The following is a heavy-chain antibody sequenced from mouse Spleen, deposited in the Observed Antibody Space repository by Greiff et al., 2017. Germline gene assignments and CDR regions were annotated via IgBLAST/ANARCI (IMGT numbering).Heavy chain of an antibody. J-gene: IGHJ2*01. D-gene: IGHD1-1*01. Sequence: QVQLKQPGAELVRPGSSVKLSCKASGYTFTSYWMHWVKQRPIQGLEWIGNIDPSDSETHYNQKFKGKATLTVDKSSSTAYMQLSSLTSEDSAVYYCARSTVVAPYYFDYWGQGTTLTVSS. CDR3: ARSTVVAPYYFDY. CDR1: GYTFTSYW. V-gene: IGHV1-52*01. CDR2: IDPSDSET.